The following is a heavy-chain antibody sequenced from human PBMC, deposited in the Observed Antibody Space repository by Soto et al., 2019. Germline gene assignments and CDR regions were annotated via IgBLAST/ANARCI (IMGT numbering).Heavy chain of an antibody. D-gene: IGHD3-9*01. CDR2: INAGNGNT. Sequence: QVQIVQSGAEVKKPGASVKVYCKASGYTFTSYAMHWVRQAPGQRLEWMGWINAGNGNTKYSQKFQGRVTITRDTSASTAYMELSSLRSEDTAVYYCARDRDILTGYVFDPWGQGTLVTVSS. CDR1: GYTFTSYA. CDR3: ARDRDILTGYVFDP. V-gene: IGHV1-3*01. J-gene: IGHJ5*02.